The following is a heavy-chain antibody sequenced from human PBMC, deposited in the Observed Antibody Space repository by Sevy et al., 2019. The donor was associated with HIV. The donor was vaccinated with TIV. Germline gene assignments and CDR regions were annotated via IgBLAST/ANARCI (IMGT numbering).Heavy chain of an antibody. J-gene: IGHJ6*02. Sequence: GGSLRLSCAASGFTFSSYWRHWVHQAPGKGLVWVSRINSDGSSTSYADSVKGRFTISRDNAKNTLYLQMNSLRAEDTAVYYCAREQVHDFWSGYYPKGMDVWGQGTTVTVSS. V-gene: IGHV3-74*01. CDR2: INSDGSST. D-gene: IGHD3-3*01. CDR3: AREQVHDFWSGYYPKGMDV. CDR1: GFTFSSYW.